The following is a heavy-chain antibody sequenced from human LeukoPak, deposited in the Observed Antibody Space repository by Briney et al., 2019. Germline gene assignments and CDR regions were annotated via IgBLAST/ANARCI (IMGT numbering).Heavy chain of an antibody. CDR1: GFTVSSNY. CDR2: IYSGGST. D-gene: IGHD6-6*01. J-gene: IGHJ6*03. CDR3: ARVGHSSSSALPEIYYYYYMDV. Sequence: GGSLRLSCAASGFTVSSNYMSWVRQAPGKGLEWVSVIYSGGSTYYADSVKGRFTISRDNSKNTLYLQMNSLRAEDTAVYYCARVGHSSSSALPEIYYYYYMDVWGKGTTVTVSS. V-gene: IGHV3-53*01.